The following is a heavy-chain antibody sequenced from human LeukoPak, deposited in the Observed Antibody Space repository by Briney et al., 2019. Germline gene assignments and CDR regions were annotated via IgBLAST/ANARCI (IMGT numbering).Heavy chain of an antibody. CDR3: ARDGYSSSWNYYYYYMDV. CDR2: IYYSGST. CDR1: GGSISSSSYY. Sequence: PSETLSLTCTVSGGSISSSSYYWGWIRQPPGKGLEWIGSIYYSGSTYYNPSLKSRVTISVDTSKNQFSPKLSSVTAADTAVYYCARDGYSSSWNYYYYYMDVWGKGTTITVSS. J-gene: IGHJ6*03. D-gene: IGHD6-13*01. V-gene: IGHV4-39*07.